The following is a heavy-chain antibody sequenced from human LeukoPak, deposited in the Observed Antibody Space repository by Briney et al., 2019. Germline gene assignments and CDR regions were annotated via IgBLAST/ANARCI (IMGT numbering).Heavy chain of an antibody. V-gene: IGHV4-59*11. CDR3: ARDVVTVTKGFDI. D-gene: IGHD4-17*01. CDR2: ISYIGST. CDR1: TDSFSSHD. J-gene: IGHJ3*02. Sequence: SQTLSLTCAVSTDSFSSHDWTWIRQPPGKGLEWFGYISYIGSTNYHPSLQTRVTFSIDTSKNQCSLKLSSVTAADSAVYYCARDVVTVTKGFDIWGQGTMVSVSS.